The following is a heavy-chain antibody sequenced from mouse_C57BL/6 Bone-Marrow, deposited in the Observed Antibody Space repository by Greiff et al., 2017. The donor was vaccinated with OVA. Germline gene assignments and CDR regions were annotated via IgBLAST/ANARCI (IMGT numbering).Heavy chain of an antibody. Sequence: EVKLQESGGGLVQPGESLKLSCESNEYEFPSHDMSWVRKTPEKRLELVAAINSDGGSTYYPDTMERRFIISRDNTKKTLYLQMSSLRSEDTALYYCARQGDSSGSAWFAYWGQGTLVTVSA. CDR1: EYEFPSHD. CDR3: ARQGDSSGSAWFAY. V-gene: IGHV5-2*01. CDR2: INSDGGST. D-gene: IGHD3-2*02. J-gene: IGHJ3*01.